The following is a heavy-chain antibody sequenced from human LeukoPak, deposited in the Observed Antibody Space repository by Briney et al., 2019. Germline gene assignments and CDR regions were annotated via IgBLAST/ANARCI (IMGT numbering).Heavy chain of an antibody. V-gene: IGHV4-34*01. D-gene: IGHD3-10*01. Sequence: PSETLSLTCAVHGGSFSNYYWSWIRQPPGKGLEWIGEINHSRRTNYNPSLKSRVTISVDTSKNQFSLKLSSVTAADTAVYYCASWGLLRFGELSNYFDYWGQGTLVTVSS. J-gene: IGHJ4*02. CDR3: ASWGLLRFGELSNYFDY. CDR1: GGSFSNYY. CDR2: INHSRRT.